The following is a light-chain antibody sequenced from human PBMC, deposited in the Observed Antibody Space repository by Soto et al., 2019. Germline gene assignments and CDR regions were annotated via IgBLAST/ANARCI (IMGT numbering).Light chain of an antibody. V-gene: IGKV3-15*01. CDR3: QHYNYWPPKT. Sequence: IVMTQSRATLSVSPGERTTLSCRASQSVGNNLAWYQQKPGQAPRLLIYGAYTRATGIPARFSCSGSGTDFTLTISSLQSEDFAVYYCQHYNYWPPKTFGQGTKVDIK. J-gene: IGKJ1*01. CDR1: QSVGNN. CDR2: GAY.